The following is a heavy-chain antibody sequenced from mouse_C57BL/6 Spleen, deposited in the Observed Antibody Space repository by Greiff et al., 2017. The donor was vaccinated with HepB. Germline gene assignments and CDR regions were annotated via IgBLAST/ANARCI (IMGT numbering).Heavy chain of an antibody. CDR3: ARWGDYDERQFAY. Sequence: QVQLKQPGAELVRPGSSVKLSCKASGYTFTSYWMDWVKQRPGQGLEWIGNIYPSDSETHYNQKFKDKATLTVDKSSSTAYMQLSSLTSEDSAVYYCARWGDYDERQFAYWGQGTLVTVSA. V-gene: IGHV1-61*01. CDR1: GYTFTSYW. J-gene: IGHJ3*01. D-gene: IGHD2-4*01. CDR2: IYPSDSET.